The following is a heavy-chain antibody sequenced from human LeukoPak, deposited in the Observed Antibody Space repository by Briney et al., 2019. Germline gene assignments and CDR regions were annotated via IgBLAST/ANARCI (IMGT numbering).Heavy chain of an antibody. CDR3: ARSRTTLLRMTTVTTGGY. J-gene: IGHJ4*02. V-gene: IGHV1-2*02. CDR2: INPNSDGT. CDR1: GYTFTGYY. D-gene: IGHD4-17*01. Sequence: ASVEVSCKASGYTFTGYYMHWVRQAPGQGLEWMGWINPNSDGTNYAQKFQGRVTMTRDTSISTAYMELSRLRSDDTAVYYCARSRTTLLRMTTVTTGGYWGQGTLVTVSS.